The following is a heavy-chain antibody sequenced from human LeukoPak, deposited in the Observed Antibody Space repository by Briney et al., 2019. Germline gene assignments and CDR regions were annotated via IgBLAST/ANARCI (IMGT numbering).Heavy chain of an antibody. CDR1: GYSINSGYY. Sequence: SETLSLTCAVSGYSINSGYYWGWIRQPPGKGLEWIGRIYHSGTTYYNPSLKSRVTISVDTSKNQFSLKLSSVTAADTAVYYCARLKSFSGYFGVFDIWGQGTMVTVSS. CDR3: ARLKSFSGYFGVFDI. D-gene: IGHD4-17*01. CDR2: IYHSGTT. V-gene: IGHV4-38-2*01. J-gene: IGHJ3*02.